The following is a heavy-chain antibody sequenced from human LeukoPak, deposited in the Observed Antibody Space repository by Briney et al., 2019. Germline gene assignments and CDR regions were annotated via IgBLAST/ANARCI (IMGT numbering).Heavy chain of an antibody. Sequence: GRSLRLSCAASGFTFSSYWMSWVRQAPGKGLEWVANIKQDGSEKYYVDSVKGRSTISRDNAKNSLYLQMNSLRAEDTAVYYCARDRARFSSSWYNYYYGMDVWGQGTTVTVSS. V-gene: IGHV3-7*01. CDR1: GFTFSSYW. CDR3: ARDRARFSSSWYNYYYGMDV. J-gene: IGHJ6*02. D-gene: IGHD6-13*01. CDR2: IKQDGSEK.